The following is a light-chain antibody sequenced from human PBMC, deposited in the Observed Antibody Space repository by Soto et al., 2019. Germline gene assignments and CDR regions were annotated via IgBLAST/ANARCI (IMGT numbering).Light chain of an antibody. CDR3: MQPLENFRT. J-gene: IGKJ1*01. Sequence: EIVMTQTPPPLPVNPGEPASISCRSSQSLLHNNGYNYVDWYMQKPGQSPQLLIYLGSNRASGVPDRFSGSGSDTYFTLEISRVEADDVGVYYCMQPLENFRTFGQGTKVDIK. V-gene: IGKV2-28*01. CDR1: QSLLHNNGYNY. CDR2: LGS.